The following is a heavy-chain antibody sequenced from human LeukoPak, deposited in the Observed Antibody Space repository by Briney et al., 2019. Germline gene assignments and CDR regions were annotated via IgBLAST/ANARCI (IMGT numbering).Heavy chain of an antibody. J-gene: IGHJ4*02. V-gene: IGHV1-69*01. Sequence: SVKVSCTASGGAFSSYAISWVRPAPGQGLEWMGGNIPIFGTANYAQKFPGRVTFTAPESTTTAPMELSRLTCEDTAVSYCVGDSPPRLGRDTAMVNYWGQGTLVTVSS. CDR2: NIPIFGTA. CDR1: GGAFSSYA. CDR3: VGDSPPRLGRDTAMVNY. D-gene: IGHD5-18*01.